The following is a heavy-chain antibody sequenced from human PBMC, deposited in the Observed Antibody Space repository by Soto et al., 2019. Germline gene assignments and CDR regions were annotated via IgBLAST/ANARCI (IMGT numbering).Heavy chain of an antibody. CDR1: GFTFSSYA. CDR3: AKPYDSSGYYRLTYFDY. V-gene: IGHV3-23*01. J-gene: IGHJ4*02. D-gene: IGHD3-22*01. CDR2: ISGSGGST. Sequence: GGSLRLSCAASGFTFSSYAMTWVRQAPGKGLEWVSVISGSGGSTYYADSVKGRFTISRDNSKNTLYLQMNSLRAEDTAVYYCAKPYDSSGYYRLTYFDYWGQGTLVTVS.